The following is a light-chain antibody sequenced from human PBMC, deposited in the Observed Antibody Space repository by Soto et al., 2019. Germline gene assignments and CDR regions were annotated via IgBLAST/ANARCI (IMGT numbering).Light chain of an antibody. CDR2: DAS. CDR1: QSISSY. CDR3: HPSDSLSP. V-gene: IGKV1-5*01. J-gene: IGKJ3*01. Sequence: SRITKYRTTVAAAIIVKVIITFRASQSISSYLAWYQQKPGEAPKLLIYDASSLQSGVPSRFICSGSGTEFGLSIRCLQSCDFAIHFCHPSDSLSPIAPGTKMDIK.